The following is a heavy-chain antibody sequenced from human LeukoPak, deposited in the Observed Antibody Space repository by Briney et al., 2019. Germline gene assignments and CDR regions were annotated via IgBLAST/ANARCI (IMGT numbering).Heavy chain of an antibody. CDR3: AKPLPYGDYDGFDY. CDR2: IKHKDHGFAT. Sequence: PGGSLRLSCTPSGFSFSNNYMNWVRQAPGKGLEWVGPIKHKDHGFATEYAASVKGRFTISRDDSRDSLYLQVNSLKAEDTAIYYCAKPLPYGDYDGFDYWGQGTLVTVSS. CDR1: GFSFSNNY. J-gene: IGHJ4*02. D-gene: IGHD4-17*01. V-gene: IGHV3-72*01.